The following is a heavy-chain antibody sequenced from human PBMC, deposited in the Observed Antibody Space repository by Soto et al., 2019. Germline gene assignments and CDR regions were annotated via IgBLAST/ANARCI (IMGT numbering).Heavy chain of an antibody. Sequence: TLSLTCSVSGGSISSVGHYWTWIRQQPGKGLEWIGYIYYSGSTDYNPSLKSRVTISVDRSKKQFSLNLSSVTAADTAIYYCARESGGYESSTRYGLDVWGQGTTVTASS. D-gene: IGHD6-25*01. CDR3: ARESGGYESSTRYGLDV. CDR2: IYYSGST. J-gene: IGHJ6*02. CDR1: GGSISSVGHY. V-gene: IGHV4-31*03.